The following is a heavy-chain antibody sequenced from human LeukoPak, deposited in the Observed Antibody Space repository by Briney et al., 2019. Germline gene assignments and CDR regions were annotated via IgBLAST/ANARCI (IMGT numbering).Heavy chain of an antibody. V-gene: IGHV7-4-1*02. Sequence: GASVKVSCKASGYTFTSYAMNWVRQAPGQGLEWMGWINTNTGNPTYAQGFTGRFVFSLDTSVSTAYLQISSLKAEDTAVYYCARGDSSSWYFAGNYFDYWGQGTLVTVSS. D-gene: IGHD6-13*01. CDR2: INTNTGNP. CDR1: GYTFTSYA. J-gene: IGHJ4*02. CDR3: ARGDSSSWYFAGNYFDY.